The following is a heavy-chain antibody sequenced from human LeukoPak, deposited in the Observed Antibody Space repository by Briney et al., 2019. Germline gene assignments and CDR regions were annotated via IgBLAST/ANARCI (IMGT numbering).Heavy chain of an antibody. CDR2: INHSGST. CDR3: ARLGSGATAPLTYY. CDR1: GGSFSGYY. J-gene: IGHJ4*02. Sequence: SETLSLTCAVYGGSFSGYYWSWIRQPPGKGLEWIGEINHSGSTNYNPSLKSRVTISVDTSKNQFSLKLSSVTAADTAVYYCARLGSGATAPLTYYWGQGTLVTVSS. D-gene: IGHD1-26*01. V-gene: IGHV4-34*01.